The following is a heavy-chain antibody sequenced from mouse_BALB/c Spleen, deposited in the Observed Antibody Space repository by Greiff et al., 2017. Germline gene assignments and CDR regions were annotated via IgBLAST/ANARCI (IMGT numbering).Heavy chain of an antibody. J-gene: IGHJ2*01. Sequence: VQLQQPGAELVKPGASVKLSCKASGYTFTSYWMHWVKQRPGQGLEWIGEIDPSDSYTNYNQKFKGKATLTVDKSSSTAYMQLSSLTSEDSAVYYCARSDGNYGDYWGQGTTLTVSS. V-gene: IGHV1-69*02. CDR3: ARSDGNYGDY. D-gene: IGHD2-1*01. CDR1: GYTFTSYW. CDR2: IDPSDSYT.